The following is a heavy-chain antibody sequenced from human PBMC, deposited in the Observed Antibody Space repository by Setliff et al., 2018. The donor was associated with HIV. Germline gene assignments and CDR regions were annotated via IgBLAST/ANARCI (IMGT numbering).Heavy chain of an antibody. CDR1: GFTFSSYE. Sequence: GGSLRLSCAASGFTFSSYEMNWVRQAPGKGLEWVSYISSSGSVIYYADSVKGRFTISRDNSKNSLYLQMNSLRAEDTAVYYCARLKVGNTAMVPDAFDIWGQGTMVTVSS. CDR2: ISSSGSVI. J-gene: IGHJ3*02. CDR3: ARLKVGNTAMVPDAFDI. D-gene: IGHD5-18*01. V-gene: IGHV3-48*03.